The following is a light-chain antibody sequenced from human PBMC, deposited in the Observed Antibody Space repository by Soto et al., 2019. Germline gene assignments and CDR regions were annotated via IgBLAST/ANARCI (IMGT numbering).Light chain of an antibody. CDR1: QSISNK. J-gene: IGKJ4*01. CDR2: GAS. CDR3: QQYNAWPLT. Sequence: DIVMTQSPATLSVSPGERATLSCRASQSISNKLAWYQRKPGQAARLLIYGASTRATGIPARISGSGSGTEFTLTIDTLQSADLAVYFCQQYNAWPLTFGGGTKVEI. V-gene: IGKV3-15*01.